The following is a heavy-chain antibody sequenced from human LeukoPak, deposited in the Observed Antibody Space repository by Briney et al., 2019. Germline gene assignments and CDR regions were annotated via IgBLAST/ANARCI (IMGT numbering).Heavy chain of an antibody. Sequence: GGTLRVSCAASGFTFSSHGMNWVRQAPGKGLEWVSGISPSGDILYYADSVKGQFTISRDNSKNTVYLQMDSLGPEDTAVYYCARDPYSGNYGNYYYYYMDVWGKGTTVTISS. CDR1: GFTFSSHG. CDR3: ARDPYSGNYGNYYYYYMDV. J-gene: IGHJ6*03. V-gene: IGHV3-23*01. D-gene: IGHD1-26*01. CDR2: ISPSGDIL.